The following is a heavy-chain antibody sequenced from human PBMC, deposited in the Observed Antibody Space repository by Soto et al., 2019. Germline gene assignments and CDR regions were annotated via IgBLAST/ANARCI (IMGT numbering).Heavy chain of an antibody. CDR2: IYYSGST. CDR1: GGSISSYY. V-gene: IGHV4-59*08. D-gene: IGHD3-10*01. J-gene: IGHJ4*02. Sequence: SETLSLTCTVSGGSISSYYWSWIRQPPGKGLEWIGYIYYSGSTNYNPSLKSRVTISVDTSKNQFSLKLSSVTAADTAVYYCARQSEGSGSYYLYYFDYWGQGTLVTVSS. CDR3: ARQSEGSGSYYLYYFDY.